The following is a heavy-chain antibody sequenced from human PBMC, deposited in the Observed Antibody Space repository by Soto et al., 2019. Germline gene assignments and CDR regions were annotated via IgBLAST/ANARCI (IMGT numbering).Heavy chain of an antibody. CDR1: GGSISNGNW. D-gene: IGHD6-25*01. J-gene: IGHJ4*02. CDR2: IYHSGRT. CDR3: ARAAAYCLDS. Sequence: QVQLQESGPGLVKPSETLPLTCAVSGGSISNGNWWSWVRQPPGKGLEWIGEIYHSGRTNYNPSLKSRVSISVDTSKNQFSLKSTSVIAADTAIYYCARAAAYCLDSWGQGTLVTVAS. V-gene: IGHV4-4*02.